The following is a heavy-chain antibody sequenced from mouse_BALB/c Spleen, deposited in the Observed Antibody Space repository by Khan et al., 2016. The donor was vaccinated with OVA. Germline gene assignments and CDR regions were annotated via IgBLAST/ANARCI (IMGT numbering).Heavy chain of an antibody. D-gene: IGHD1-3*01. Sequence: QVQLKQSGPGLVAPSQSLSITCSISGFSLTTYGVNWVRQPPGKGLEWLGVIWGDGSTNYHSTLKSRLIISKDNSKRQVFLTLNSLQTDDTATYYCAKLTPDYYSMDYWGQRTSVTVAS. CDR1: GFSLTTYG. CDR3: AKLTPDYYSMDY. CDR2: IWGDGST. V-gene: IGHV2-3*01. J-gene: IGHJ4*01.